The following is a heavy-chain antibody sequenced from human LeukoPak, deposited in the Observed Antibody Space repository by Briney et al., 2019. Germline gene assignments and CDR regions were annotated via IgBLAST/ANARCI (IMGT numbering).Heavy chain of an antibody. D-gene: IGHD3-10*01. J-gene: IGHJ5*02. V-gene: IGHV4-30-2*01. CDR1: GGSISSGGYS. Sequence: PSETLSLTCAVSGGSISSGGYSWSWIRQPPGKGLEWIGYIYHSGSTYCNPSPKSRVTISVDRSKNQFSLKLSSVTAADTAVYYCARSVLLWFGELFESWFDPWGQGTLVTVSS. CDR2: IYHSGST. CDR3: ARSVLLWFGELFESWFDP.